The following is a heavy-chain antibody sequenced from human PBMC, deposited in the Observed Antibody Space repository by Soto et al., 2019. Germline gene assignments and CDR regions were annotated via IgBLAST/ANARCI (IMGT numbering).Heavy chain of an antibody. V-gene: IGHV3-23*01. D-gene: IGHD3-9*01. Sequence: GSLRLSCAASGFTFSSYAMSWVRQAPGKGLEWVSAISGSGGSTYYADSVKGRFTISRDNSKNTLYLQMNSLRAEDTAVYYCAKLITIFSYGSTFFDYWGQGTLVTVSS. CDR3: AKLITIFSYGSTFFDY. J-gene: IGHJ4*02. CDR2: ISGSGGST. CDR1: GFTFSSYA.